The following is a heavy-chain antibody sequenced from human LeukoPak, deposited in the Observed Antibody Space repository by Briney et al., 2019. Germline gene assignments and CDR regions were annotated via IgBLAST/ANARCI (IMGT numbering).Heavy chain of an antibody. D-gene: IGHD2/OR15-2a*01. J-gene: IGHJ4*02. V-gene: IGHV5-51*01. Sequence: GESLKISCKGSGFTFTDYWIAWVRQMPGKGLEWMGIIYPDDSDTRYSSSFQGQVTISADKSIRTAYLQWSSLKASDTAMYYCARSDGSTYYFDYWGQGTLVTVSS. CDR3: ARSDGSTYYFDY. CDR1: GFTFTDYW. CDR2: IYPDDSDT.